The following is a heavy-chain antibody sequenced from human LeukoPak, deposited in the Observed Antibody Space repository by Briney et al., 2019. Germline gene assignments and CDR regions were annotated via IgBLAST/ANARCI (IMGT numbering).Heavy chain of an antibody. D-gene: IGHD6-13*01. CDR1: GFTFSSYE. CDR3: ASNSGVSSSWQRDY. CDR2: ISSSGSTI. V-gene: IGHV3-48*03. J-gene: IGHJ4*02. Sequence: PGWSLRLSCAASGFTFSSYEMNWVRQAPGKGLEWVSYISSSGSTIYYADSVKGRFTISRDNAKNSLYLQMNSLRAEDTAVYYCASNSGVSSSWQRDYWGQGTLVTVSS.